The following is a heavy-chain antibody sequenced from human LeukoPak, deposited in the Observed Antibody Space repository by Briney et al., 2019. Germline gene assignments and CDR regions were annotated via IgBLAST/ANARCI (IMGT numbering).Heavy chain of an antibody. CDR2: INHSGST. Sequence: SETLSLTCAVYGGSFSGYYWSWIRQPPGKGLEWIGEINHSGSTNYNPSLKSRVTISVDTSENQFSLKLSSVTVADTAVYYCARVGVRGAAANWFDPWGQGTLVTVSS. V-gene: IGHV4-34*01. CDR1: GGSFSGYY. D-gene: IGHD2-8*01. CDR3: ARVGVRGAAANWFDP. J-gene: IGHJ5*02.